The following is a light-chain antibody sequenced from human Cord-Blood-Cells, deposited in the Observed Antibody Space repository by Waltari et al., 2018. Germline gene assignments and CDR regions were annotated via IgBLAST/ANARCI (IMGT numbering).Light chain of an antibody. CDR3: YSAADNNLV. Sequence: SYELTQPSSVSVSPGQTARITCSGDVLAKKYARWFQQKPGQAPVLVIYKDSGRPSGIPERFSGSSSGTTVTLTISGGQVEDEADYYCYSAADNNLVFGTGTKVTVL. CDR1: VLAKKY. J-gene: IGLJ1*01. V-gene: IGLV3-27*01. CDR2: KDS.